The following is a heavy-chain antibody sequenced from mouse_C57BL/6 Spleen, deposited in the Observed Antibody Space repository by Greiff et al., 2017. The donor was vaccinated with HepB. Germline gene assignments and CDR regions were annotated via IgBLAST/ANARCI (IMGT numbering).Heavy chain of an antibody. V-gene: IGHV1-15*01. CDR2: IDPETGGT. Sequence: QVQLKESGAELVRPGASVTLSCKASGYTFTDYEMHWVKQTPVHGLEWIGAIDPETGGTAYNQKFKGKAILTADKSSSTAYMELRSLTSEDSAVYYCTRRGVITTVVAPDFDYWGQGTTLTVSS. CDR3: TRRGVITTVVAPDFDY. CDR1: GYTFTDYE. D-gene: IGHD1-1*01. J-gene: IGHJ2*01.